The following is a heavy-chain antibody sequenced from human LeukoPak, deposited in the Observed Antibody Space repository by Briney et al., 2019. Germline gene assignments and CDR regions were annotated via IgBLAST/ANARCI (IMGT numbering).Heavy chain of an antibody. V-gene: IGHV1-8*03. Sequence: ASVKVSCKASGYTFTSYDINWVRQATGQGLEWMGWMNPNSGNTGYAQKFQGRVTITRNTSISTAYMELSSLRSEDTAVYYCARDGDSSGRHYFDYWGQGTLVTVSS. D-gene: IGHD3-22*01. CDR1: GYTFTSYD. CDR3: ARDGDSSGRHYFDY. CDR2: MNPNSGNT. J-gene: IGHJ4*02.